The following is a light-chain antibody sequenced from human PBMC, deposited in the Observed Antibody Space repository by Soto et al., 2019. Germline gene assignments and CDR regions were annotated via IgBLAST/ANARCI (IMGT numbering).Light chain of an antibody. CDR3: AAWDDSLNGWV. Sequence: QSVLTQPPSASGTPGQRVTISCSGSKSNIGSNTVNWYQQLPGTAPKLLIYSNNQRPSGVPDRFSGSKSGTSASLATSGLQSEDEADYYCAAWDDSLNGWVFGGGTKVTVL. CDR2: SNN. J-gene: IGLJ3*02. V-gene: IGLV1-44*01. CDR1: KSNIGSNT.